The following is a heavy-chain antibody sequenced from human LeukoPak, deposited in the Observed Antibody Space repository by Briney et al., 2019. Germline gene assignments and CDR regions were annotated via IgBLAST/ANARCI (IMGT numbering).Heavy chain of an antibody. Sequence: ASVKVSCKASGYTFTGYYMHWVRQAPGQGLEWMGWINPNSGGTNYAQKFQGRVTMTRDTSISTAYMELSRLRSDDTAVYYCARVEDTAMSYYYGMDVWGQGTTVTVSS. V-gene: IGHV1-2*02. J-gene: IGHJ6*02. D-gene: IGHD5-18*01. CDR1: GYTFTGYY. CDR3: ARVEDTAMSYYYGMDV. CDR2: INPNSGGT.